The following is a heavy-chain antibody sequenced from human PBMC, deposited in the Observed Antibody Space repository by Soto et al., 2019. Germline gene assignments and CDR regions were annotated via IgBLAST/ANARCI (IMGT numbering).Heavy chain of an antibody. Sequence: SETLSLTCTVSGGSVSSGDYYWSWIRQPPGKGLEWIGYIHYSGNTNYNPSLKSRVIISVDTSKNLFSLKLTSVTAADTAVYYCARIPVDTSMIYWLDPWGQGTLVTVSS. CDR1: GGSVSSGDYY. CDR3: ARIPVDTSMIYWLDP. J-gene: IGHJ5*02. V-gene: IGHV4-61*08. CDR2: IHYSGNT. D-gene: IGHD5-18*01.